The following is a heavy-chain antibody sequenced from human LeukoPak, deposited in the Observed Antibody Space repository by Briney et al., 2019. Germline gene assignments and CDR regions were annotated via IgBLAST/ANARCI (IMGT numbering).Heavy chain of an antibody. CDR2: IRYDGSNK. CDR3: AKDLDRGSWSTHFDY. Sequence: AGGSLRLSCAASGFTFSSYEMNWVRQAPGKGLEWVAFIRYDGSNKYYADSVKGRFTISRDNSKNTLYLQMNSLRAEDTAVYYCAKDLDRGSWSTHFDYWGQGTLVTVSS. CDR1: GFTFSSYE. V-gene: IGHV3-30*02. D-gene: IGHD6-13*01. J-gene: IGHJ4*02.